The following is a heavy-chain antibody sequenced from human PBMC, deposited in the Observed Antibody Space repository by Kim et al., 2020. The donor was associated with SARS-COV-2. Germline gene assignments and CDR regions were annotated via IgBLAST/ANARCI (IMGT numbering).Heavy chain of an antibody. J-gene: IGHJ4*02. Sequence: GGSLRLSCVASGFTFSSYGMHWVRQAPGKGLAWVSVVTYDGSNTYYADSVKGRFTISRDNSKNTLYLQMNSLRAEDTAVYYCAKETDYGGNSVGYWGQGTLVTVSS. D-gene: IGHD4-17*01. V-gene: IGHV3-30*18. CDR1: GFTFSSYG. CDR3: AKETDYGGNSVGY. CDR2: VTYDGSNT.